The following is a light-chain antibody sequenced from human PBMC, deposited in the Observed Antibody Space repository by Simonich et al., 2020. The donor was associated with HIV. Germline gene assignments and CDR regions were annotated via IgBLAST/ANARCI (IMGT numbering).Light chain of an antibody. V-gene: IGLV2-14*01. CDR2: DVS. J-gene: IGLJ2*01. Sequence: QSALTQPASVSGSPGQSITISCTGTSSDGGGYNYVSWYQQHPGKAPKLMIYDVSKRPSGGSNRFSGSKSGNTASLTNSGLQAEDEADYYCSSYTSSSTVVFGGGTKLTVL. CDR1: SSDGGGYNY. CDR3: SSYTSSSTVV.